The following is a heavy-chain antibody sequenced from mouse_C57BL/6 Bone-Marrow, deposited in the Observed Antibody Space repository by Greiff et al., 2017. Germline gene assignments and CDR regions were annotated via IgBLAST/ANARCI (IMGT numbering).Heavy chain of an antibody. CDR1: GYTFTSYW. Sequence: QVQLQQPGAELVRPGTSVKLSCKASGYTFTSYWMHWVKQRPGQGLEWIGVIDPSDSYTNYNQKFKGKATLTVDPSSSTAYMQLSSLTSEDSAVYYCARPTVVVDYFDYWGQGTTRTVSA. CDR3: ARPTVVVDYFDY. J-gene: IGHJ2*01. CDR2: IDPSDSYT. D-gene: IGHD1-1*01. V-gene: IGHV1-59*01.